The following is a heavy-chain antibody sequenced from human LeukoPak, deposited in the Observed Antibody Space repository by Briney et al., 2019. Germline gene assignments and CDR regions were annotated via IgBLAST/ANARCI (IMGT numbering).Heavy chain of an antibody. J-gene: IGHJ4*02. Sequence: GGSLRLSCAASGFTFDDYAMHWVRQAPGKGLEWVSLISWDGGSTYYADSVKGRFTISRDNSKNSLYLQMNSLRADDTAVYYCARPLGYSSGWAFDYWGQGTLVTVSS. CDR2: ISWDGGST. V-gene: IGHV3-43D*03. CDR1: GFTFDDYA. D-gene: IGHD6-19*01. CDR3: ARPLGYSSGWAFDY.